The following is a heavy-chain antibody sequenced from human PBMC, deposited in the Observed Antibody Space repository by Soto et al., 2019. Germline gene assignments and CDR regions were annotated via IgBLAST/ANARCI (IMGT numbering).Heavy chain of an antibody. D-gene: IGHD3-9*01. CDR3: ARHRGNWLAIFDY. CDR2: IYYTGST. V-gene: IGHV4-59*08. Sequence: SETLSLTCTVSGGSISSYYWSWIRQPPGKGLEWIGYIYYTGSTNYNPSLKSRVTISVDTSKNQFSLKLSSVTAADTAVYYCARHRGNWLAIFDYWGQGTLVTVSS. CDR1: GGSISSYY. J-gene: IGHJ4*02.